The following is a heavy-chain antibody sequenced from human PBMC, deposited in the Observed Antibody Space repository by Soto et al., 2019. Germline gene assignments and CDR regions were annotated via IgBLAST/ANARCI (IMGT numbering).Heavy chain of an antibody. J-gene: IGHJ4*02. CDR2: VSHDGRNT. CDR1: GFTFSDYA. Sequence: VQLVESGGGVVQPGRSLRLSCAASGFTFSDYAMHWVRQAPGKGLEWVAVVSHDGRNTHYADSVKGRFTISRDSSKNTVSLEMTGLRAEDTAVYYGAKGGRQWLVTSDFNYGGQGALVTVSS. V-gene: IGHV3-30*18. CDR3: AKGGRQWLVTSDFNY. D-gene: IGHD6-19*01.